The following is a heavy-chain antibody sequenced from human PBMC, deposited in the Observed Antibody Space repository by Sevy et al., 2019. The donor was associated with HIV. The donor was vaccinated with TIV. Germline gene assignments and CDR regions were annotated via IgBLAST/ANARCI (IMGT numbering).Heavy chain of an antibody. CDR2: INPNFGGT. V-gene: IGHV1-2*02. CDR3: ARDLEYSSDYYKGGYYFDY. D-gene: IGHD3-22*01. J-gene: IGHJ4*02. CDR1: GYTFTGYY. Sequence: ASVKVSCKASGYTFTGYYMHWVRQAPGQGLEWMGWINPNFGGTNYAQRFQGRVTMTRDTSISTAYMELSRLRSDDTGVYYCARDLEYSSDYYKGGYYFDYWGQGTLVTVSS.